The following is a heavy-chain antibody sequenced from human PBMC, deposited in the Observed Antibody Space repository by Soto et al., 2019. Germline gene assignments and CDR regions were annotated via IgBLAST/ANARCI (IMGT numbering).Heavy chain of an antibody. Sequence: EVQLVESGGGLVQPGGSLRLSCATSGFILSDCAMNWVRQAPGKGLEWVSYISSSSSVIDYADSVKGRFTVSRDNARNSLYLQMNSLRAEDTAVYYCARDLSWGSNWYYYMDVWGKGTTVNVSS. CDR1: GFILSDCA. CDR2: ISSSSSVI. V-gene: IGHV3-48*01. CDR3: ARDLSWGSNWYYYMDV. D-gene: IGHD7-27*01. J-gene: IGHJ6*03.